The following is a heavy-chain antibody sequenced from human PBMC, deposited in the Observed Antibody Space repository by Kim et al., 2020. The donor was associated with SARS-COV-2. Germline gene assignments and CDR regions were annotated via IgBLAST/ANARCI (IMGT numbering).Heavy chain of an antibody. CDR2: INPKSGGT. CDR3: ASAARGNDLNDDDSFDI. J-gene: IGHJ3*02. Sequence: ASVKVSCKASKYTFTGYYMHWVRQAPGQGLEWMGCINPKSGGTTYAQNFKGRVTMTRDTSISTAYMELRSLRSDDTAVFYCASAARGNDLNDDDSFDIWG. CDR1: KYTFTGYY. D-gene: IGHD2-15*01. V-gene: IGHV1-2*02.